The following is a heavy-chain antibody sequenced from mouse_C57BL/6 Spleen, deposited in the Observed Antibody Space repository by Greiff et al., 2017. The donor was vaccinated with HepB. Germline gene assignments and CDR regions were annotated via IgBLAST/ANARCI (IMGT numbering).Heavy chain of an antibody. CDR3: VSGYYAMDY. V-gene: IGHV10-3*01. J-gene: IGHJ4*01. CDR2: IRSKSSNYAT. Sequence: EVQLVESGGGLVQPKGSLKLSCAASGFTFNTYAMHWVRPAPGKGLEWVDRIRSKSSNYATYYADSVKDRFTISRDDSQSMLYLQMNNLKTEDTAMYYCVSGYYAMDYWGQGTSVTVSS. CDR1: GFTFNTYA.